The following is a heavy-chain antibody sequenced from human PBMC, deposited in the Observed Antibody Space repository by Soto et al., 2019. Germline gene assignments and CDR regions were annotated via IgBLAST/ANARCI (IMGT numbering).Heavy chain of an antibody. CDR3: ARDLVRGYSYGRFPYYYYYYMDV. CDR2: ISSSSSYI. J-gene: IGHJ6*03. CDR1: GFTFSSYS. Sequence: GGSLRLSCAASGFTFSSYSMNWVRQAPGKGLEWVSSISSSSSYIYYADSVKGRFTISRDNAKNSLYLQMNSLRAEDTAVYYCARDLVRGYSYGRFPYYYYYYMDVWGKGTTVTVSS. V-gene: IGHV3-21*01. D-gene: IGHD5-18*01.